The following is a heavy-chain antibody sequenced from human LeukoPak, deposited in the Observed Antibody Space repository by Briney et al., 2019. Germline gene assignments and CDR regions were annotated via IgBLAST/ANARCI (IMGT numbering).Heavy chain of an antibody. Sequence: GGSLRLSCAASGFSFSSYRMNWVRQAPGKGLEWVSSVSNSGDYTHYADLVKGRFTISRDNSKNSLYLQMNSLRAEDTAVYYCARALIGYYFDYWGQGTLVTVSS. CDR3: ARALIGYYFDY. J-gene: IGHJ4*02. D-gene: IGHD2-8*01. CDR1: GFSFSSYR. V-gene: IGHV3-21*06. CDR2: VSNSGDYT.